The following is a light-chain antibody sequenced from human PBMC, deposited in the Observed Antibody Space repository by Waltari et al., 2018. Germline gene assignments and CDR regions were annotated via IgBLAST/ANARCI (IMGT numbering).Light chain of an antibody. CDR1: SSNIASST. J-gene: IGLJ3*02. CDR2: SDN. Sequence: QSVLTQPPSASGTPGQRVTISCSGSSSNIASSTIHWYQQLPGTAPNFLMYSDNQRPSGGPDRFSGSRSGSSASLAISGLQTEDEADYYCAAWDDSLNLWVFGGGTELTVL. CDR3: AAWDDSLNLWV. V-gene: IGLV1-44*01.